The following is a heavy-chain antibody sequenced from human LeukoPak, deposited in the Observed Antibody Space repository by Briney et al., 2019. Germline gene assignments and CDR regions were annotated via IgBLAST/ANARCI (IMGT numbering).Heavy chain of an antibody. V-gene: IGHV4-4*09. Sequence: SETLSLTCTVSGGSISSNYWSWIRQPPGKGLEWIGYIYTSGRTNYNPSLKSRVTISVDTSKNQFSLKLSSVTAADTAVYYCAKSMDSYQILYFDYWGQGTLVIVSS. CDR1: GGSISSNY. J-gene: IGHJ4*02. CDR2: IYTSGRT. D-gene: IGHD2-2*01. CDR3: AKSMDSYQILYFDY.